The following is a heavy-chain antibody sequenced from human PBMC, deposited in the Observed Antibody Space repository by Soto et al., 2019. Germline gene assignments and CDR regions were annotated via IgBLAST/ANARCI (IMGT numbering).Heavy chain of an antibody. CDR3: ATQGLANYYYYGMDV. CDR1: GGTFSSYA. J-gene: IGHJ6*02. CDR2: IIPIFGTA. D-gene: IGHD3-3*02. Sequence: QVQLVQSGAEVKKPGSSVKVSCKASGGTFSSYAISWVRQAPGQGLEWMGGIIPIFGTADYAQKFQGRVTITADEPTTTAYMELSSMRSEDTAVYYCATQGLANYYYYGMDVWGQGTTVTVSS. V-gene: IGHV1-69*12.